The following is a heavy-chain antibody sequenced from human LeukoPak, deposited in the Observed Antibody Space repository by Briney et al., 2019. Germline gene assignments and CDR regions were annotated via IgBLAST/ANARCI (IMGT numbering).Heavy chain of an antibody. CDR2: IYYSGSS. J-gene: IGHJ6*02. Sequence: PSEALSVTRPVSGGSISSSSYYSGWIRQPPGKGVEWVGCIYYSGSSFLHPSLKSRVTISVDTAKNQFSLQLSSVTAADTAVYYCARRIAARPGYYYGMDVWGQGTTVTVSS. V-gene: IGHV4-39*01. CDR1: GGSISSSSYY. D-gene: IGHD6-6*01. CDR3: ARRIAARPGYYYGMDV.